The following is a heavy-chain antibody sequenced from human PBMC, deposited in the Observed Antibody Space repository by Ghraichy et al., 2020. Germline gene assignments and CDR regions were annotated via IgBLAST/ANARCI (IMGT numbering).Heavy chain of an antibody. CDR3: AKDGHYFGSGRYDYYYYAVDV. J-gene: IGHJ6*02. V-gene: IGHV3-30*02. D-gene: IGHD3-10*01. CDR1: RFTFSKYG. Sequence: GSLRLSCEASRFTFSKYGMHWVRQAPGKGLEWVAYIRFDGSDKYYTDPVKGRFTISRDNSNNTLFLQMNSLRGEYTAFYYCAKDGHYFGSGRYDYYYYAVDVWGQGTTVTVSS. CDR2: IRFDGSDK.